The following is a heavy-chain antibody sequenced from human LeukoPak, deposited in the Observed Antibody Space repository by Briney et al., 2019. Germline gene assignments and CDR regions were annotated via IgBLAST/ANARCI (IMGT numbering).Heavy chain of an antibody. CDR3: ARDRHPYYGILTGYLNWFDP. CDR1: GYTFTSYG. J-gene: IGHJ5*02. D-gene: IGHD3-9*01. Sequence: ASVKVSCKASGYTFTSYGISWVRQAPGQGLEWMGWISAYNGNTNYAQKLQGRVTMTTDTSTSTAYMELRSLRSDDTAVYYCARDRHPYYGILTGYLNWFDPWGQGTLVTVSS. V-gene: IGHV1-18*01. CDR2: ISAYNGNT.